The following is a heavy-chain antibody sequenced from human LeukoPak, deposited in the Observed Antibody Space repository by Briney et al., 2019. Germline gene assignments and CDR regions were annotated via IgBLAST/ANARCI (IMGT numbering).Heavy chain of an antibody. Sequence: PSQTLSLTCTVSGGSISSGSYYWSWIRQPAGKGLEWIGRIYTSGSTNYNPSLKSRVTISVDTSKNQFSLKLSSVTAADTAVYYCARRDSTGWSAHFDYWGQGTLVTVSS. D-gene: IGHD6-19*01. CDR2: IYTSGST. J-gene: IGHJ4*02. CDR1: GGSISSGSYY. V-gene: IGHV4-61*02. CDR3: ARRDSTGWSAHFDY.